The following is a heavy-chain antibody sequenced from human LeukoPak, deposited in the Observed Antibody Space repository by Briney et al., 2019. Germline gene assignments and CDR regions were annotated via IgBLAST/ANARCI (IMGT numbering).Heavy chain of an antibody. CDR2: IYYSGST. CDR3: ARVGYSSSIDY. J-gene: IGHJ4*02. D-gene: IGHD6-6*01. Sequence: SETLSLTCAVYGGSFSDDYWSWIRQPPGKGLEWIGYIYYSGSTNYNPSLKSRVTISVDTSKNQFSLKLSSVTAADTAVYYCARVGYSSSIDYWGQGTLVTVSS. CDR1: GGSFSDDY. V-gene: IGHV4-59*01.